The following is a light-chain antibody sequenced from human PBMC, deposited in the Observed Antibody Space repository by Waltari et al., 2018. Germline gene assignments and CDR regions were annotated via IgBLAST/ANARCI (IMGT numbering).Light chain of an antibody. CDR3: QQRTSWPIMYT. J-gene: IGKJ2*01. Sequence: DIQMTQSPSSLSASVGDRVTITCRASQSISSYLNWYQQKPGKAPKLLIYAASSLQSGVPSRFSGSGSGTDFTLTISSLQPEDFAVYYCQQRTSWPIMYTFGQGTKLEIK. CDR1: QSISSY. V-gene: IGKV1-39*01. CDR2: AAS.